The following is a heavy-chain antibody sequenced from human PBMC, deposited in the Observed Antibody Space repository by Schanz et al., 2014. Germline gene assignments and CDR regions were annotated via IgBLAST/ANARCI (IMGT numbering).Heavy chain of an antibody. CDR3: ARESSNDIVLVPGAVFDH. V-gene: IGHV3-7*01. D-gene: IGHD2-2*01. Sequence: EEQLVESGGGLVQPGGSLRLSCAASGFSFSTYWMSWVRQAPGKGLEWVANIKRDGSEKNYLDSVKGRFTISRDNAKNSLFLQMNSLRAEDTAVYYCARESSNDIVLVPGAVFDHWGQGILVTVSS. CDR2: IKRDGSEK. CDR1: GFSFSTYW. J-gene: IGHJ4*02.